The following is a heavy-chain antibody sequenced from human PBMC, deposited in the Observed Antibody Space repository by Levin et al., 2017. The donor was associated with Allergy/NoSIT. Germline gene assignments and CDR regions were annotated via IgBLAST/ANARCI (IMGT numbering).Heavy chain of an antibody. CDR1: GGSFSGYY. V-gene: IGHV4-34*01. Sequence: SETLSLTCAVYGGSFSGYYWSWIRQPPGKGLEWIGEINHSGSTNYNPSLKSRVTISVDTSKNQFSLKLSSVTAADTAVYYCALGPYSSSWYYYYGMDVWGQGTTVTVSS. CDR3: ALGPYSSSWYYYYGMDV. CDR2: INHSGST. J-gene: IGHJ6*02. D-gene: IGHD6-13*01.